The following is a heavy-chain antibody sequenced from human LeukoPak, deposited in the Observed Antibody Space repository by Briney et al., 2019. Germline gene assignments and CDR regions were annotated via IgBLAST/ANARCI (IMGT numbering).Heavy chain of an antibody. CDR3: AKSIGIWFGEFPLAYYYGMDV. Sequence: KPGRSLRLSCAASGFTFSSYGMHWVRQAPGKGLEWVAVISYDGSNKYYADSVKGRFTISRDNSKNTLYLQMNSLRAEDTAVYYCAKSIGIWFGEFPLAYYYGMDVWGKGTTVTVSS. V-gene: IGHV3-30*18. CDR2: ISYDGSNK. D-gene: IGHD3-10*01. J-gene: IGHJ6*04. CDR1: GFTFSSYG.